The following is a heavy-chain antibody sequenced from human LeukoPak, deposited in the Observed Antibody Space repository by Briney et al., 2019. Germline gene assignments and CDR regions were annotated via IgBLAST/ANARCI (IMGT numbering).Heavy chain of an antibody. CDR3: AKNGMAAAAPHDY. J-gene: IGHJ4*02. Sequence: GGSLRLSCAASGFTFSSYAMNWVRQPPGKGLAGVSAISGSGGSTYYADSVKGRFTISRDNSKNTLYLQMNSLRAEDTAVYYCAKNGMAAAAPHDYWGQGTLVTVSS. V-gene: IGHV3-23*01. CDR2: ISGSGGST. CDR1: GFTFSSYA. D-gene: IGHD6-13*01.